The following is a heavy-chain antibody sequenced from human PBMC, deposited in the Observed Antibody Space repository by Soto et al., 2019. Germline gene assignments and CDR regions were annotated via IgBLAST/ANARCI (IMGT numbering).Heavy chain of an antibody. J-gene: IGHJ4*02. Sequence: QVQLQESGPGLVKPSQTLSLTCTVSGGSISSGGYYWSWIRQHPGKGLEWIGYIYYSGSTYYNPSLKSRVTISVDTSKNQFSLKLSAVTAADTAVYYCAGGPWGWLQNNPPDYWGQGTLVTVSS. V-gene: IGHV4-31*03. CDR1: GGSISSGGYY. CDR2: IYYSGST. CDR3: AGGPWGWLQNNPPDY. D-gene: IGHD5-12*01.